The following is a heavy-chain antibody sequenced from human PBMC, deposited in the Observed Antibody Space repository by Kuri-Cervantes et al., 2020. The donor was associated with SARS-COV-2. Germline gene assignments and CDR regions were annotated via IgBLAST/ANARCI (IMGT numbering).Heavy chain of an antibody. V-gene: IGHV3-21*01. D-gene: IGHD3-3*01. CDR2: ISSSSSYI. CDR3: ARTDFWRGYYVDY. J-gene: IGHJ4*02. Sequence: GGSLRLSCAASGFTFSSYSMNWVRQAPGKGLEWVSSISSSSSYIYYADSVKGRFTISRDNAKNSLYLQMNSLRAEDTAVYHCARTDFWRGYYVDYWGQGTLVTVSS. CDR1: GFTFSSYS.